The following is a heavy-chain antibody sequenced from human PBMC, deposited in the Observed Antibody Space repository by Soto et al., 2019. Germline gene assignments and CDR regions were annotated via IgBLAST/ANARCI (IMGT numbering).Heavy chain of an antibody. J-gene: IGHJ3*02. CDR1: GYTFTNYF. CDR2: INPKNGRP. D-gene: IGHD2-8*02. Sequence: ASVKVSCKASGYTFTNYFIHWVRQAPGQGLDGMGLINPKNGRPKYAQKFQDRVIMTRDTSTTTVYMELSSVISEDTAMYFCARENMDDRTGAPDIWGQGTMVTVS. CDR3: ARENMDDRTGAPDI. V-gene: IGHV1-46*01.